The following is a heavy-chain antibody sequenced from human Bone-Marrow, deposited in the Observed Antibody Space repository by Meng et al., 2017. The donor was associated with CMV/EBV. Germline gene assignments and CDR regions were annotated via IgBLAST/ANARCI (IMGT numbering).Heavy chain of an antibody. CDR2: INWNGGST. CDR1: GFTFDDYG. Sequence: GESLKISCAASGFTFDDYGMSWVRQAPGKGLEWVSGINWNGGSTGYADSVKGRFTVSRDNSKNMVYLQMNSLRAEDTAVYYCAKGLGYSSSGGGIDYWGQGTLVTVSS. D-gene: IGHD6-6*01. J-gene: IGHJ4*02. V-gene: IGHV3-20*04. CDR3: AKGLGYSSSGGGIDY.